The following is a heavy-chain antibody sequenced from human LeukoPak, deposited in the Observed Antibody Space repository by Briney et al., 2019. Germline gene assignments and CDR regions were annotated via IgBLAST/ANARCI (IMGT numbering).Heavy chain of an antibody. Sequence: GSSVKVSCKASGGTFSSYAISWVRQAPGQGLEWMGRIIPIFGIANYAQKFQGRVTITAGKSTSTAYMELSSLRSEDTAVYYCASGTKSVDYWGQGTLVTVSS. CDR2: IIPIFGIA. J-gene: IGHJ4*02. D-gene: IGHD1-26*01. CDR3: ASGTKSVDY. V-gene: IGHV1-69*04. CDR1: GGTFSSYA.